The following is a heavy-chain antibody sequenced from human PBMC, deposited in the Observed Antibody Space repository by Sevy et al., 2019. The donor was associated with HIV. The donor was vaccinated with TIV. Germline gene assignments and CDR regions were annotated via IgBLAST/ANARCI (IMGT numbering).Heavy chain of an antibody. D-gene: IGHD3-22*01. CDR3: GRAYDSKSSTFDY. CDR2: MSYSGRT. V-gene: IGHV4-59*01. Sequence: SETLSLTCTVSGVSISSYYWTWIRQPPGKGLEWIGYMSYSGRTNYNPSLKSRVTISVDTSKNQFSLKLSSVTAADTAVYYCGRAYDSKSSTFDYWGQGILVTVSS. CDR1: GVSISSYY. J-gene: IGHJ4*02.